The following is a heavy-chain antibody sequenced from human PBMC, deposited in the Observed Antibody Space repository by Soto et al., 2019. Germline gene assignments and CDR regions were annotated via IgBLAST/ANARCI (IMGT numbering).Heavy chain of an antibody. D-gene: IGHD1-1*01. Sequence: GGSLRLSCAASGFTFSSFWMTWVRQAPGMGLEWVANIKQDGREKNYVESVKGRFTISRDNAKSSLYLQMNSLRVEDTALYYCVNTANVWTPYYFAHWRQGILVTVSS. V-gene: IGHV3-7*03. CDR3: VNTANVWTPYYFAH. J-gene: IGHJ4*02. CDR2: IKQDGREK. CDR1: GFTFSSFW.